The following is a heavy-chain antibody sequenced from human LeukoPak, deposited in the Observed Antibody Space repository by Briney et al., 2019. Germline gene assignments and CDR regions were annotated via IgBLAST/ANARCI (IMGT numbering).Heavy chain of an antibody. D-gene: IGHD3-22*01. J-gene: IGHJ5*02. V-gene: IGHV1-18*01. CDR3: ARGRVGYDSSGYYSNWFDP. CDR1: GYTFTSYG. Sequence: ASVKVSCKASGYTFTSYGISWVRQAAGQGREWMGWISAYNGNTNYAQKLQGRVTITTDTTTSTAYMELSSLRSEDTAVYYCARGRVGYDSSGYYSNWFDPWGQGTLVTVSS. CDR2: ISAYNGNT.